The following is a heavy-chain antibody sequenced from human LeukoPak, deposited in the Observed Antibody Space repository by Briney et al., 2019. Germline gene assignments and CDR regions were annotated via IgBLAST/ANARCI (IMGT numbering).Heavy chain of an antibody. Sequence: PGKSLRLSCEASGFTFNNYGMHWVRQAPGKGLEWVAFIWFDGSNKHYADSVKGRFTISRDNSEDTLYLQMNSLRAEDTAVYYCVRDPSGSGFAFDSWGQGALVTVSS. CDR3: VRDPSGSGFAFDS. CDR1: GFTFNNYG. J-gene: IGHJ4*02. CDR2: IWFDGSNK. D-gene: IGHD1-1*01. V-gene: IGHV3-33*08.